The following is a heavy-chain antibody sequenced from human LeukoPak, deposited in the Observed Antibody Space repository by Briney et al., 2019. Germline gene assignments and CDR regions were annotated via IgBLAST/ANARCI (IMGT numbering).Heavy chain of an antibody. CDR1: GFTFTSYS. CDR3: AKQLGYCSDGSCYFPY. CDR2: ISGGGGST. J-gene: IGHJ4*02. Sequence: GGSLRLSCAASGFTFTSYSMNWVRQAPGKGLEWVSTISGGGGSTYYADSVKGRFTISRDNSKSTLCLQMNSLRAEDTAVYYCAKQLGYCSDGSCYFPYWGQGTLVTVSS. D-gene: IGHD2-15*01. V-gene: IGHV3-23*01.